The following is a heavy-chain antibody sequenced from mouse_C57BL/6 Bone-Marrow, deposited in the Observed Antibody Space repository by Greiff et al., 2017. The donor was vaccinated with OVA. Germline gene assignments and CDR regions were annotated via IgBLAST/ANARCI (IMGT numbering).Heavy chain of an antibody. CDR2: IWSGGST. D-gene: IGHD1-1*01. J-gene: IGHJ2*01. CDR3: ARHYYGSSYYFDY. V-gene: IGHV2-2*01. Sequence: VQLVESGPGLVQPSQSLSITCTVSGFSLTSYGVHWVRQSPGKGLEWLGVIWSGGSTDYNAAFISRLSISKDNSKSQVFFKMNSLQADDTAIYYCARHYYGSSYYFDYWGQGTTLTVSS. CDR1: GFSLTSYG.